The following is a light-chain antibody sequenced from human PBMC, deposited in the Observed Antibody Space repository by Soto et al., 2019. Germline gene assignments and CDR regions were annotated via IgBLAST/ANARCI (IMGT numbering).Light chain of an antibody. J-gene: IGKJ1*01. V-gene: IGKV1-5*03. CDR3: QQYSTYST. CDR1: QNINTW. CDR2: KAS. Sequence: DIQMTQSPSTLSASVGDRVTITCRASQNINTWLSWYHQAPGEPPKLLIFKASRLQSGVPSRFSGGGSATRFTLTISSLPPDDFATHYCQQYSTYSTFGQGTRWIS.